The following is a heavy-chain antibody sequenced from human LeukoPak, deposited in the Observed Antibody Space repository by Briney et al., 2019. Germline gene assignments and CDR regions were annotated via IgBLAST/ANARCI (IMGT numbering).Heavy chain of an antibody. D-gene: IGHD1-1*01. J-gene: IGHJ3*02. V-gene: IGHV3-23*01. Sequence: GGSLRLSCAASGFTFSNYVMNWVRQAPGKGLELVSLISGSGDSTYYADSVKGRFTISRDNSKNTLHLQMNSLRAEDTALYYCAKGAITIKTLALESTTDALDIWGHGTMVTVSS. CDR3: AKGAITIKTLALESTTDALDI. CDR1: GFTFSNYV. CDR2: ISGSGDST.